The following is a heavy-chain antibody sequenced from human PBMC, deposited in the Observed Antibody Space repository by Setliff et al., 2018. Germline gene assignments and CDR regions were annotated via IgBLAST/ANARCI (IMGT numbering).Heavy chain of an antibody. Sequence: SETLSLTCAASGGTFSYYYWTWIRQPPGKGLEWIGEINHSGSTSYNPSLESRVTISIDTSKNQFSLNLRYVTAADTGLYYCARGRDIKLRLLDSWGQGKLVTVSS. V-gene: IGHV4-34*01. J-gene: IGHJ4*02. D-gene: IGHD5-12*01. CDR1: GGTFSYYY. CDR3: ARGRDIKLRLLDS. CDR2: INHSGST.